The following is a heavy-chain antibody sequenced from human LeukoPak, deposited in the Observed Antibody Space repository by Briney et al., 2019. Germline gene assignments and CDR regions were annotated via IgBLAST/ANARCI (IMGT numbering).Heavy chain of an antibody. J-gene: IGHJ4*02. D-gene: IGHD3-10*01. CDR1: GYTFTGYY. CDR3: AKYYIEGRCFDY. Sequence: ASVKVSCKASGYTFTGYYMHWVRQAPGQGLEWMGWINPNSGGTNYAQKFQGRVTMTRDTSIRTAYMELSRLRSDDTAMYYCAKYYIEGRCFDYWGQGTLVTVSS. CDR2: INPNSGGT. V-gene: IGHV1-2*02.